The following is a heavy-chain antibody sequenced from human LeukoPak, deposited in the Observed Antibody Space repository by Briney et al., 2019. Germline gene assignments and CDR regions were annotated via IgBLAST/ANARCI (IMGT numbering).Heavy chain of an antibody. CDR3: ARDDGSYLDY. CDR1: GFTFSSYG. D-gene: IGHD1-26*01. CDR2: IWYDGSNK. V-gene: IGHV3-33*01. Sequence: PGGSLRLSCAASGFTFSSYGMHWVRQAPGKGLEWLAVIWYDGSNKYYADSVKGRFTISRDNSKNTLYLQMNSLRAEDTAVYYCARDDGSYLDYWGQGTLVTVSS. J-gene: IGHJ4*02.